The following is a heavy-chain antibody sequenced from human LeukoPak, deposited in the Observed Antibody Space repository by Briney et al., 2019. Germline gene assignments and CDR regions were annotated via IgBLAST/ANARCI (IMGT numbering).Heavy chain of an antibody. CDR3: AKDRLRSYYDSSGYYPDAFDI. Sequence: GGSLRLSCAASGFTFSSYSMNWVRQAPGKGLEWVSAISGSGGSTYYADSVKGRFTISRDNSKNTLYLQMNSLRAEDTAVYYCAKDRLRSYYDSSGYYPDAFDIWGQGTMVTVSS. CDR1: GFTFSSYS. D-gene: IGHD3-22*01. CDR2: ISGSGGST. J-gene: IGHJ3*02. V-gene: IGHV3-23*01.